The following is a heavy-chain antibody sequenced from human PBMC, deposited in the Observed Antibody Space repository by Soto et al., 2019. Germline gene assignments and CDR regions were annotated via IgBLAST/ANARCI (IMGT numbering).Heavy chain of an antibody. V-gene: IGHV4-31*03. J-gene: IGHJ5*02. CDR1: GGSISSGGYY. CDR3: ARDKPDYYYSSGLFDP. CDR2: IYYSGST. Sequence: TLSLTCTVSGGSISSGGYYWSWIRQHPGKGLEWIGYIYYSGSTYYNPSLKSRVTISVDTSKNQFSLKLSSVTAADTAVYYCARDKPDYYYSSGLFDPWGQGTLVTVSS. D-gene: IGHD3-22*01.